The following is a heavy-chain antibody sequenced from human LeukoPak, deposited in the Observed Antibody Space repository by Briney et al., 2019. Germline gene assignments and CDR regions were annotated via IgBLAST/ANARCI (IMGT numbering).Heavy chain of an antibody. D-gene: IGHD3-22*01. J-gene: IGHJ5*02. CDR3: ASYYDSSGYYDPPWFDP. CDR2: IYYSGST. Sequence: PSQTLSLTCTVSGGSISSGGYYWSWLRQHPGKGLEWIGYIYYSGSTYYNPSLKSRVTISVDTSKNQFSLKLSSVTAADTAVYYCASYYDSSGYYDPPWFDPWGQGTLVTVSS. CDR1: GGSISSGGYY. V-gene: IGHV4-31*03.